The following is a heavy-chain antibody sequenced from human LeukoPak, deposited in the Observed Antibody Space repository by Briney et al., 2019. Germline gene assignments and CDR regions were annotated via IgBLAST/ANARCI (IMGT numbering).Heavy chain of an antibody. CDR3: ARARYLNS. D-gene: IGHD2-15*01. CDR2: IKHDGSEK. J-gene: IGHJ4*02. CDR1: GFTLSDNW. Sequence: GGSLRLSCVGSGFTLSDNWMTWVRLAPGWGLEWVANIKHDGSEKNYVDSAKGRFTISRDNAKNSVYLQMDRLRAEDTAVYYCARARYLNSWGQGTLVTVSS. V-gene: IGHV3-7*01.